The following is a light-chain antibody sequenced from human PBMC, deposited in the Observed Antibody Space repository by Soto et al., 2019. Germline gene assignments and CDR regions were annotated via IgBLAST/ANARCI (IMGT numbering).Light chain of an antibody. Sequence: EIVLTQSPGTLSLSPGERATLSCRASQSVSTSDFAWYQQKPGQAPRLLMYGASHRASGIPDRFSGTGTGTDFTLTFSRLEPEDFAVYYCQQYDRSLTFGGGTNVDIK. V-gene: IGKV3-20*01. CDR2: GAS. J-gene: IGKJ4*01. CDR3: QQYDRSLT. CDR1: QSVSTSD.